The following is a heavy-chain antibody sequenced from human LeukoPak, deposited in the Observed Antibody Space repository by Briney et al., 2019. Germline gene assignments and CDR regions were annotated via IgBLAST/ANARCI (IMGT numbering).Heavy chain of an antibody. D-gene: IGHD1-7*01. CDR2: IWYDGSNK. J-gene: IGHJ4*02. V-gene: IGHV3-33*01. CDR3: ATQLTGTTVGYFDY. Sequence: PGGSLRLSCAASGFTFSSYGMHWVRQAPGKGLEWVAVIWYDGSNKYYADSVKGRFTISRDNSKNTLYLQMNSLRAEDTAVYYCATQLTGTTVGYFDYWGQGTLVTVSS. CDR1: GFTFSSYG.